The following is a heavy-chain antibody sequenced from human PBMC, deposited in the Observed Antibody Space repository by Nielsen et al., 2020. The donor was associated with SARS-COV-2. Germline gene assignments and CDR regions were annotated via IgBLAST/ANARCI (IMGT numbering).Heavy chain of an antibody. Sequence: WIRQPPGKGPEWIGYIYYSGSTNYNPSLKSRVTISVDTSKNQFSLKLSSVTAADTAVYYCATGQVAYYDYVWGSYPTPYYFDYWGQGTLVTVSS. CDR2: IYYSGST. D-gene: IGHD3-16*02. CDR3: ATGQVAYYDYVWGSYPTPYYFDY. V-gene: IGHV4-59*01. J-gene: IGHJ4*02.